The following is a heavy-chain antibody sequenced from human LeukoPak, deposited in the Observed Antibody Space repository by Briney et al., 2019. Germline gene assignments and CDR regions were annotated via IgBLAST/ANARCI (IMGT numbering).Heavy chain of an antibody. CDR1: GYTFTGYY. D-gene: IGHD1-26*01. J-gene: IGHJ6*03. Sequence: GASVKVSCKASGYTFTGYYMHWVRQAPGQGLEWMGWINPNSGGTNYVQKFQGRVTMTRDTSISTAYMELSRLRSDDTAVYYCARASSGSYFSYYMDVWGKGTTVTISS. CDR2: INPNSGGT. V-gene: IGHV1-2*02. CDR3: ARASSGSYFSYYMDV.